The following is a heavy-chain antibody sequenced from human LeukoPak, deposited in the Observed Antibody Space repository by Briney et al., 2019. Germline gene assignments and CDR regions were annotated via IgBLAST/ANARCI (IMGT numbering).Heavy chain of an antibody. Sequence: PSETLSLTCTVSGGSISSSSYYWGWIRQPPGKGLEWIGSIYYSGSTYYNPSLKSRVTISVDTSKNQFSLKLSSVTAADTAVYYCARFTNFWSGPYYFDYWGQGTLVTVSS. CDR1: GGSISSSSYY. J-gene: IGHJ4*02. V-gene: IGHV4-39*07. D-gene: IGHD3-3*01. CDR2: IYYSGST. CDR3: ARFTNFWSGPYYFDY.